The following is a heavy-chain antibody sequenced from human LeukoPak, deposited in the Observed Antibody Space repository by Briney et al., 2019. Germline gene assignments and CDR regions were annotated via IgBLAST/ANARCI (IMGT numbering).Heavy chain of an antibody. Sequence: GASVKVSCKASGYTFTSYGISWVRQAPGQGLEWMGWISAYNGNTNYAQKLQGRVTMTTDTSTSTACMELRSLRSDDTAVYYRARDGGSDSKYYDILTAGDYWGQGTLVTVSS. D-gene: IGHD3-9*01. CDR3: ARDGGSDSKYYDILTAGDY. CDR1: GYTFTSYG. V-gene: IGHV1-18*04. J-gene: IGHJ4*02. CDR2: ISAYNGNT.